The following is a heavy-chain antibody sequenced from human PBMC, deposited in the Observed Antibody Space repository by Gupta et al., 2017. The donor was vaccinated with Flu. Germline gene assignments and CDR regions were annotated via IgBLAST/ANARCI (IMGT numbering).Heavy chain of an antibody. D-gene: IGHD3-9*01. CDR2: INHSGST. Sequence: QVQLQQWGAGLLKPSETLSLTCAVYGGSFSGYYWSWIRQPPGKGLEWIGEINHSGSTNYNPSLKSRVTISVDTSKNQFSLKLSSVTAADTAVYYCARSGRPKDYDILTGYQFYYFDYWGQGTLVTVSS. V-gene: IGHV4-34*01. CDR3: ARSGRPKDYDILTGYQFYYFDY. J-gene: IGHJ4*02. CDR1: GGSFSGYY.